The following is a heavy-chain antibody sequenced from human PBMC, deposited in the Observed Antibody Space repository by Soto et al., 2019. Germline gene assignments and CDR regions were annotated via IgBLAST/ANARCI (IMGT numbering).Heavy chain of an antibody. CDR1: GFTFSSYL. CDR3: ARETYRTFYFDN. D-gene: IGHD1-1*01. V-gene: IGHV3-74*01. Sequence: GGSLRLSCAASGFTFSSYLMHWVRQAPGKGLVWVSRINRDGISANYADSVKGRFTISRDNAKNTLYLQMNSLRAEDAAVYYCARETYRTFYFDNWGQGAMVTV. J-gene: IGHJ4*02. CDR2: INRDGISA.